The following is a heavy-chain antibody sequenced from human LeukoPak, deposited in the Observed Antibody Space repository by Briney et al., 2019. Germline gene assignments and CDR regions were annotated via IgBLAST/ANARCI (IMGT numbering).Heavy chain of an antibody. CDR1: GGTFSSYA. CDR2: IIPIFGIA. Sequence: SVKVSCEASGGTFSSYAISWVRQAPGQGLEWMGRIIPIFGIANYAQKFQGRVTITADKSTSTAYMELSSLRSEDTAVYYCARDCPEYYYDSSGYYPLYWGQGTLVTVSS. J-gene: IGHJ4*02. V-gene: IGHV1-69*04. CDR3: ARDCPEYYYDSSGYYPLY. D-gene: IGHD3-22*01.